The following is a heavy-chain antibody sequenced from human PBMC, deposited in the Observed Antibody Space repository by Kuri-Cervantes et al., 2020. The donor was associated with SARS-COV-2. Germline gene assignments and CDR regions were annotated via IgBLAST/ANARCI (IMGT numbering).Heavy chain of an antibody. CDR2: INHSGST. J-gene: IGHJ4*02. Sequence: SETLSLTCAVYGGSFSGYYWSWIRQPPGKRLEWIGEINHSGSTNYNPSLKSRVTISVDTSKNQFSLKLSSVTAADTAVYYCARHPRGAMVKPTIFDYWGQGTLVTVSS. CDR1: GGSFSGYY. V-gene: IGHV4-34*01. D-gene: IGHD5-18*01. CDR3: ARHPRGAMVKPTIFDY.